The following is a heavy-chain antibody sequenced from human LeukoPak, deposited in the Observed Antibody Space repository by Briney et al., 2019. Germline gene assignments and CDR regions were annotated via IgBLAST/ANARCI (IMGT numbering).Heavy chain of an antibody. D-gene: IGHD2-15*01. J-gene: IGHJ4*02. Sequence: PSETLSLTCTVSGGSISSYYWSWIRQPPGKGLEWIGYIYYSGSTNYNPSLKSRVTISVDTSKNQLSLKLSSVTAADTAVYYCARERCSGGSCYLGGVLRGYFDSWGQGTLVTVSS. CDR1: GGSISSYY. V-gene: IGHV4-59*01. CDR2: IYYSGST. CDR3: ARERCSGGSCYLGGVLRGYFDS.